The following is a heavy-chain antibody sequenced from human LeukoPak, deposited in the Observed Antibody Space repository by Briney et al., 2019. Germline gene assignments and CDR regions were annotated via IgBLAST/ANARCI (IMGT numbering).Heavy chain of an antibody. CDR1: GFTFSSYA. Sequence: PGGSLRLSCAASGFTFSSYAMSWVRQAPGKGLEWVSAISGSGGSTYYADSVKGRFTISRDNSKNTLYLQMNSLRAEDTAVYYCARVRLHYGWFDPWGQGTLVTVSS. D-gene: IGHD3-10*01. CDR3: ARVRLHYGWFDP. V-gene: IGHV3-23*01. CDR2: ISGSGGST. J-gene: IGHJ5*02.